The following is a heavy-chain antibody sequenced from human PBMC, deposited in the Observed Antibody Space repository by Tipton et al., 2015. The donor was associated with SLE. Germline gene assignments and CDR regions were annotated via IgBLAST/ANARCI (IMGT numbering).Heavy chain of an antibody. CDR1: GASISNYY. D-gene: IGHD3-16*01. CDR2: IYSNGNS. V-gene: IGHV4-59*01. CDR3: ARGGGGAFDI. Sequence: GLVKPSETLSLNCTVSGASISNYYWTWIRQTPGKGLEWIGHIYSNGNSDSNPSLKSRLSMSVDTSKNQFSLKLDSVTAADTAVYYWARGGGGAFDIWGQGTMVTVSS. J-gene: IGHJ3*02.